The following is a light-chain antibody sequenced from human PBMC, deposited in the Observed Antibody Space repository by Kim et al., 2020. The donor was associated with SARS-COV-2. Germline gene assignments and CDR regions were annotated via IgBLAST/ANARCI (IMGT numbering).Light chain of an antibody. V-gene: IGKV1-27*01. CDR2: AAS. CDR3: QKYNGA. J-gene: IGKJ1*01. CDR1: QGISNY. Sequence: DIQMTQSPSSLSASVGDRVTITCRASQGISNYLAWYQQKPGKVPKLLIYAASTLQSGVPSRFSGSGSGTDFTLTISSLQPEDVATYYCQKYNGAFGQGTKVDIK.